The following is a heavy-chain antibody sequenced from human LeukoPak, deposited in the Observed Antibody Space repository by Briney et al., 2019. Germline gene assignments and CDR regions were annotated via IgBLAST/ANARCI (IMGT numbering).Heavy chain of an antibody. D-gene: IGHD3-16*02. V-gene: IGHV3-48*03. CDR2: ISSSGSTI. J-gene: IGHJ5*02. Sequence: GGSLRLSCAASGFTFSSYEMNWVRQAPGKGLEWVSYISSSGSTIYYADSVKGRFTISRENAKNSLYLQMNSLRAEDTAVYYCASRGSYPDPGGQGTLVTVSS. CDR3: ASRGSYPDP. CDR1: GFTFSSYE.